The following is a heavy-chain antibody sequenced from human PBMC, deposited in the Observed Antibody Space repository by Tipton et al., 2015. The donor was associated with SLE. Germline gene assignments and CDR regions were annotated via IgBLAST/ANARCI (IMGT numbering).Heavy chain of an antibody. CDR2: INPYNGNT. V-gene: IGHV1-18*01. J-gene: IGHJ4*02. CDR3: ARECSGTGCLDY. CDR1: GYTFTSYG. D-gene: IGHD2-2*01. Sequence: QVQLVQSGAEVKKPGASVKVSCKASGYTFTSYGISWVRQAPGQGLEWMGWINPYNGNTKYAQKFQGRVTMTTDTSTSTAYMELRSLRSDDTAMYYCARECSGTGCLDYWGQGTLVTVSS.